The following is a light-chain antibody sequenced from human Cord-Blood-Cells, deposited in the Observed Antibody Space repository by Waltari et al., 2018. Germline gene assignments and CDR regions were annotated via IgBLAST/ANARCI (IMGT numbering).Light chain of an antibody. J-gene: IGKJ3*01. V-gene: IGKV2-28*01. CDR1: QCLLHSSGYNY. Sequence: IVMTQSPLSLPVTPGEPASISCRSSQCLLHSSGYNYFNWYLQKPGQSPQLLIYLGSNRASGVPDRFSGSGSGTDFTLNISRVEAEDVGVYYCMQALQTPFTFGPGTKVDIK. CDR2: LGS. CDR3: MQALQTPFT.